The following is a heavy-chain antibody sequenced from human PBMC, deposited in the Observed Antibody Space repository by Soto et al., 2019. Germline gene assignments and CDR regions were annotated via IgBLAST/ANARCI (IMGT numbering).Heavy chain of an antibody. V-gene: IGHV4-34*01. CDR3: ARVWIGGELRLGELSLYRSPYYFDY. D-gene: IGHD3-16*02. J-gene: IGHJ4*02. CDR2: INHSGST. CDR1: GGSFSGYY. Sequence: SETLSLTCAVYGGSFSGYYWSWIRQPPGKGLEWIGEINHSGSTNYNPSLKSRVTISVDTSKNQFSLKLSSVTAADTAVYYCARVWIGGELRLGELSLYRSPYYFDYWGQGTLVTVSS.